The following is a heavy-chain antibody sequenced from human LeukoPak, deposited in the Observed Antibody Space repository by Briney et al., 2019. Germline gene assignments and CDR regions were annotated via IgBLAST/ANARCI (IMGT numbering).Heavy chain of an antibody. CDR2: IIPIFGTA. V-gene: IGHV1-69*05. D-gene: IGHD6-13*01. Sequence: SVKVSCKASGGTFSSYAISWVRQAPGQGLEWMGRIIPIFGTANYAQKFQGRVTITTDESTSTAYMELSSLRSGDTAVYYCARLEAAAGFAFDIWGQGTMVTVSS. J-gene: IGHJ3*02. CDR1: GGTFSSYA. CDR3: ARLEAAAGFAFDI.